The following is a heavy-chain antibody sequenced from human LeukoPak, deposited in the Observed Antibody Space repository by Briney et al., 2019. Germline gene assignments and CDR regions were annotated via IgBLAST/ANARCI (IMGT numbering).Heavy chain of an antibody. V-gene: IGHV4-59*08. CDR1: GASTSSYY. Sequence: SETLSLNCTVSGASTSSYYWSWIRQPPGKGLEYIGYIYNTGNTNYNPSLKSRVTVSADTSKNQLSLKLSSVTAADTAVYFCARLRNRNTFTFWSQGTMVTVSS. D-gene: IGHD1/OR15-1a*01. J-gene: IGHJ3*01. CDR3: ARLRNRNTFTF. CDR2: IYNTGNT.